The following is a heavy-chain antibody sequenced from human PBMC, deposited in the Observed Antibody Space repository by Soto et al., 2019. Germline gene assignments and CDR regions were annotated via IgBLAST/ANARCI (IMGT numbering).Heavy chain of an antibody. CDR2: INHSGST. CDR1: GGSFSGYY. Sequence: SETLSLTCAVYGGSFSGYYWTWIRQPPGTGLEWIGEINHSGSTNYNPSLKSRVTISVDTSKNQFSLKLTSVTAADTAVYYCASCSMITFGGVILDDPLDMWGQGTMVTVSS. V-gene: IGHV4-34*01. CDR3: ASCSMITFGGVILDDPLDM. J-gene: IGHJ3*02. D-gene: IGHD3-16*01.